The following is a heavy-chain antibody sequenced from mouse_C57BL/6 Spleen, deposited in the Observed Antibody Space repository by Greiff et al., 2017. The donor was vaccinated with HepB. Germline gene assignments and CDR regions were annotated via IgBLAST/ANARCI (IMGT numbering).Heavy chain of an antibody. Sequence: EVKLQESGPELVKPGASVKIPCKASGYTFTDYNMDWVKQSHGKSLEWIGDINPNNGGTIYNQKFKGKATLTVDKSSSTAYMELRSLTSEDTAVYYCARRHYGSSHWYFDVWGTGTTVTVSS. CDR1: GYTFTDYN. D-gene: IGHD1-1*01. CDR2: INPNNGGT. V-gene: IGHV1-18*01. CDR3: ARRHYGSSHWYFDV. J-gene: IGHJ1*03.